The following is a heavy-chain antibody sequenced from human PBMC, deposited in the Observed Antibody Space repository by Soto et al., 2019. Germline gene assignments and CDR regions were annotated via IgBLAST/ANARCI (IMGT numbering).Heavy chain of an antibody. CDR2: IWYDGSNK. Sequence: ESGGGVVQPGRSLRLSCAASGFTFSSYGMHWVRQAPGKGLEWVAVIWYDGSNKYYADFVKGRFTISRDNSKNTLYLQMNSLRAEDTAVYYCARALLWFGESYGMDVWGQGTTVTVSS. J-gene: IGHJ6*02. CDR1: GFTFSSYG. V-gene: IGHV3-33*01. CDR3: ARALLWFGESYGMDV. D-gene: IGHD3-10*01.